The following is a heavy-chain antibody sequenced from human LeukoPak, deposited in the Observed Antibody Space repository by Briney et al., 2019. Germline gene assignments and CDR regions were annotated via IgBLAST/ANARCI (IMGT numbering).Heavy chain of an antibody. D-gene: IGHD4-23*01. V-gene: IGHV3-21*05. CDR1: GFTFSSYS. Sequence: GGSLRLSCAASGFTFSSYSMNWVRQAPGKGLEWVSYISSSSSYTNYADSVKGRFTISRDNAKNSLYLQMNSLRAEDTAVYYCARGDYGGNSGLHFDYWGQGTLVTVSS. CDR3: ARGDYGGNSGLHFDY. CDR2: ISSSSSYT. J-gene: IGHJ4*02.